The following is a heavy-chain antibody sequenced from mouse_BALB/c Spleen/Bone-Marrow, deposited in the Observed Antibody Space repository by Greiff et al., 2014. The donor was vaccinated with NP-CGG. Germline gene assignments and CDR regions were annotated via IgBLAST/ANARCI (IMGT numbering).Heavy chain of an antibody. CDR3: TNDYLFAY. V-gene: IGHV1S81*02. CDR2: INPSNGGT. J-gene: IGHJ3*01. D-gene: IGHD2-4*01. Sequence: VQLVESGAELVKPGASVKLSCKASGYTFTSYYMYWVKQRPGQGLEWIGEINPSNGGTNFNEKFKSKATLTVDKSSSTAYMQLSSLTSEDSAVYYCTNDYLFAYWGRGTLVTVSA. CDR1: GYTFTSYY.